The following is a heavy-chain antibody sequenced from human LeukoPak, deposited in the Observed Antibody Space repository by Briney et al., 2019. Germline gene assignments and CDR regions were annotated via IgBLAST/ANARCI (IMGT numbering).Heavy chain of an antibody. D-gene: IGHD3-10*01. Sequence: PSETLSVTCTVSGGSISSYYWSWIRQPPGKGLEWIGYIYYSGSTNYNPSLKSRVTISVDTSKNQFSLKLSSVTAADTAVYYCARAGGSGSYFVVPEYFQHWGQGTLVTVSS. V-gene: IGHV4-59*01. CDR2: IYYSGST. CDR3: ARAGGSGSYFVVPEYFQH. J-gene: IGHJ1*01. CDR1: GGSISSYY.